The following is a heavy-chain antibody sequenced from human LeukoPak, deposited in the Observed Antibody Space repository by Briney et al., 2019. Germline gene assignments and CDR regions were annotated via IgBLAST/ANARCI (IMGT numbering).Heavy chain of an antibody. D-gene: IGHD3-3*01. CDR2: IIPIFGTA. Sequence: SVKVSCKASGGTFSSYAISWVRQAPGQGLEWMGGIIPIFGTANYAQKFQGRVTITADESTSTAYMELSSLRSEDTAVYYCARGEAQRITIFGVVTPYLDYWGQGTLVTVSS. J-gene: IGHJ4*02. CDR3: ARGEAQRITIFGVVTPYLDY. V-gene: IGHV1-69*01. CDR1: GGTFSSYA.